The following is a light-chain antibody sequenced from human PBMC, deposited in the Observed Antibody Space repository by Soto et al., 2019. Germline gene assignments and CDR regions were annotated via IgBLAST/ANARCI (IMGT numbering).Light chain of an antibody. Sequence: EIVLTQSPGTLSLSPGERATLSCRASQSVRNSYLAWYQQKPGQAPRLLFIGTSTRATGIPDRISGSGSGTDFTLTISRREPEDFSVYYCQQYSTSRPTFGQGAKVEIK. V-gene: IGKV3-20*01. CDR3: QQYSTSRPT. CDR1: QSVRNSY. J-gene: IGKJ1*01. CDR2: GTS.